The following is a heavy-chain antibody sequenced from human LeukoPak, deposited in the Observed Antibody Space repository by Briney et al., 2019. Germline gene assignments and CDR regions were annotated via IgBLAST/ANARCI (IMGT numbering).Heavy chain of an antibody. CDR3: TRDGRGLGFYYYYVDV. CDR2: IYYSGST. J-gene: IGHJ6*03. V-gene: IGHV4-39*07. Sequence: SETLSLTCTVSGGSISSDNYYWGWIRQPPGKGLEFIGSIYYSGSTYYNPSLKSRVTISVDTSKNQFSLKLSSVTAADTAVYYCTRDGRGLGFYYYYVDVWGKGTTVTVSS. CDR1: GGSISSDNYY.